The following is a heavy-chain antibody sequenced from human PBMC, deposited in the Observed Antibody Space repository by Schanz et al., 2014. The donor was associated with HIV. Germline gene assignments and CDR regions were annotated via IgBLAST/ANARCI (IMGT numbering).Heavy chain of an antibody. CDR3: ARGITGNSYAFDY. D-gene: IGHD5-18*01. CDR1: GFTFGDHY. Sequence: VQLVESGGGLVKPGGSLSLSCVASGFTFGDHYMTWIRQAPGKGLEWVAHISGPGSAMSYADSVKGRFTISRDNAKNSLNLQRKSLRAEDTAVYYCARGITGNSYAFDYGGQGALVSVSS. V-gene: IGHV3-11*01. CDR2: ISGPGSAM. J-gene: IGHJ4*02.